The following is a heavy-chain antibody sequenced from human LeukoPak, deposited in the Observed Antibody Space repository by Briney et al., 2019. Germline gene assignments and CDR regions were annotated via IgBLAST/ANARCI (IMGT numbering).Heavy chain of an antibody. V-gene: IGHV3-30*02. Sequence: PGGSLRLSCAASGFTFGHYGMHWVRQTPGKGLEWVAFTRYDGSNKSYADSVKGRFTISRDNSKNTLYLQMNSLRAEDTAVYYCAKGWGVAGQIVLDYWGQGTLVTVSS. D-gene: IGHD6-19*01. CDR1: GFTFGHYG. J-gene: IGHJ4*02. CDR3: AKGWGVAGQIVLDY. CDR2: TRYDGSNK.